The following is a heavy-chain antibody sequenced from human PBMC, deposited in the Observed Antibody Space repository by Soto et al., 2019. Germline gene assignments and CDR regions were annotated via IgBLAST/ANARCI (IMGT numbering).Heavy chain of an antibody. J-gene: IGHJ4*02. Sequence: ASVKVSCKAAASSFPGDYMHWVRQAPGQGLEWMGWINPNSGGTNYAQKFQGRVTMTRDTSISTAYMELSRLRSDDTAVYYCARDCTNGVCYLLDYWGQGNLVTVSS. CDR3: ARDCTNGVCYLLDY. CDR1: ASSFPGDY. CDR2: INPNSGGT. V-gene: IGHV1-2*02. D-gene: IGHD2-8*01.